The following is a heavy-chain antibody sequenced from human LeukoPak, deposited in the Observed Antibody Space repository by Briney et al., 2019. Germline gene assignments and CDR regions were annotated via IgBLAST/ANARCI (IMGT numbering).Heavy chain of an antibody. D-gene: IGHD3-10*01. CDR1: GFTFSDYY. V-gene: IGHV3-11*01. CDR2: ISSSSPTM. Sequence: GGSLRLSCAASGFTFSDYYMSWIRHAAWKRLEWVSYISSSSPTMYYADSVKGRFSISGDNAKNSLYLQMNSPRAEDTAMYYCAREYTSGSYYIDYWGQGTLVTVSS. CDR3: AREYTSGSYYIDY. J-gene: IGHJ4*02.